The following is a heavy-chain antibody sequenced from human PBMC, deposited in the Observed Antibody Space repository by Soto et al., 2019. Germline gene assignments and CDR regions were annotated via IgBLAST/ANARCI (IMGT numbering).Heavy chain of an antibody. CDR3: ARVSLVVPAAILGWFDP. J-gene: IGHJ5*02. Sequence: PSETLSLTCAVSGYSISSGYYWGWIRQPPGKGLEWIGSIYHSGSTYYNPSLKSRVTISVDTSKNQFSLKLSSVTAADTAVYYCARVSLVVPAAILGWFDPWGQGTLVTVS. D-gene: IGHD2-2*02. V-gene: IGHV4-38-2*01. CDR2: IYHSGST. CDR1: GYSISSGYY.